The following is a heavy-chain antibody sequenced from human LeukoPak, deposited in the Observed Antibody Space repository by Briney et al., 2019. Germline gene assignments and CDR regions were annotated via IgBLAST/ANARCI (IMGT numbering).Heavy chain of an antibody. Sequence: GGSLRLSCAASGFTFSNCWMHWIRQVPGKGLVWVSHIKYDGSATNYADSVKGRFTISRDNAKNTLYLQMNSLRAEDTAVYYCVSGSLQSGYNFDYWGQGALVTVSS. CDR3: VSGSLQSGYNFDY. D-gene: IGHD3-3*01. CDR1: GFTFSNCW. J-gene: IGHJ4*02. CDR2: IKYDGSAT. V-gene: IGHV3-74*01.